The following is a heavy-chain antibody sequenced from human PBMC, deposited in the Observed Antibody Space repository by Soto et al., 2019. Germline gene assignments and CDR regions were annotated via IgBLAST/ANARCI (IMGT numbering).Heavy chain of an antibody. V-gene: IGHV1-24*01. D-gene: IGHD5-12*01. CDR3: ATYSGYTTFAFDI. CDR2: FDPEDGET. J-gene: IGHJ3*02. CDR1: GYTLTELS. Sequence: GASVKVSCKVSGYTLTELSMHWVRQAPGKGLEWMGGFDPEDGETIYAQKFQGRVTMTEDTSTDTAYVELSSLRSEDTAVYYCATYSGYTTFAFDIWGQGTMVTVSS.